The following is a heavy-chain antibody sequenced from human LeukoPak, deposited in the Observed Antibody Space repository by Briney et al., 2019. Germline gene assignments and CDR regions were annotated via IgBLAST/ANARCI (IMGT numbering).Heavy chain of an antibody. CDR2: IIPIFGTA. CDR1: GGTFSSYA. J-gene: IGHJ3*02. CDR3: ARDGASVYQDAFDI. V-gene: IGHV1-69*05. D-gene: IGHD2-2*02. Sequence: SVKVSCKASGGTFSSYAISWVRQAPGQGLEWMGGIIPIFGTANYAQKFQGRVTITTDESTSTAYMELSSLRSEDTAVYYCARDGASVYQDAFDIWGQGTMVTVSS.